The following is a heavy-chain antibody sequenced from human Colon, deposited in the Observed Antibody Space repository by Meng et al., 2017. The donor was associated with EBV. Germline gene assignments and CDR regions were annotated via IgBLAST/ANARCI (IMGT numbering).Heavy chain of an antibody. CDR1: GFTFSAYY. CDR2: ISSSGSTI. Sequence: QVQLVESGGXXVKPGXSLRLSCAASGFTFSAYYMNWIRQAPGKGLEWVSYISSSGSTIYYADSVKGRFTISRDNAKNSLSLQMNSLRAEDTAVYYCARDLWGYFGSGSPVDYGGQGTLVTVSS. V-gene: IGHV3-11*01. J-gene: IGHJ4*02. D-gene: IGHD3-10*01. CDR3: ARDLWGYFGSGSPVDY.